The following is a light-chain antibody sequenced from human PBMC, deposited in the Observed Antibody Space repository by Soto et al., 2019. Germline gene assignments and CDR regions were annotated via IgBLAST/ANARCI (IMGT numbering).Light chain of an antibody. CDR2: NVN. CDR1: SSDVGNYNY. J-gene: IGLJ1*01. CDR3: SSFTSSTTYV. Sequence: QSALHQSASVSGSPGQSITISCTGTSSDVGNYNYVSWYQQHPGEVPKLIIFNVNNRPSGVSNRFSGSKSGNTASLTISGLQAEDEADYYCSSFTSSTTYVFGTGTKVTVL. V-gene: IGLV2-14*01.